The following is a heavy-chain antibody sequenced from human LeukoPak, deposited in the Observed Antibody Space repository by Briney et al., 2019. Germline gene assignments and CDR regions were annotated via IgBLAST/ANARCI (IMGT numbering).Heavy chain of an antibody. Sequence: GGSLRLSCAASGFTFSSYAMHWVRQAPGKGLEWVAVISYDGSNKYYADSVKGRFTISRDNSKNTLYLQMSSLRAEDTAVYYCARGGGGSSSWYSAFDIWGQGTMVTVSS. D-gene: IGHD6-13*01. CDR3: ARGGGGSSSWYSAFDI. CDR1: GFTFSSYA. V-gene: IGHV3-30*04. CDR2: ISYDGSNK. J-gene: IGHJ3*02.